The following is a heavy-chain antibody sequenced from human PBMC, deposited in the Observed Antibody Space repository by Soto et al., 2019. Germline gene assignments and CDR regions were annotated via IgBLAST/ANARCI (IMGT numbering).Heavy chain of an antibody. D-gene: IGHD1-26*01. Sequence: GGSLRLSCAASGFTFSSYAMSWVRQAPGKGLEWVSAISGSGGSTYYADSVKGRFTISRDNSKNTLYLQMNSLRAEDTAVYYCAKDKASIGIVGATFRVRNWFDPWGQGTLVTVSS. CDR2: ISGSGGST. CDR1: GFTFSSYA. CDR3: AKDKASIGIVGATFRVRNWFDP. J-gene: IGHJ5*02. V-gene: IGHV3-23*01.